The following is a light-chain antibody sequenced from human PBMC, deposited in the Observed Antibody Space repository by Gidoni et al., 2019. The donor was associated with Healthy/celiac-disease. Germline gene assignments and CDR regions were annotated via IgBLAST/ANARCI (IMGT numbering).Light chain of an antibody. J-gene: IGLJ2*01. Sequence: QSALTQPASVSGSPGQSLTISCTGTSSDVGGYNYVSWYQQHPGKDPKLMIYEVSTRPSGVSNRFSGSKSGNTASLTISGLQAEDEADYYCSSYTSSSTLVVFGGGTKLTVL. CDR1: SSDVGGYNY. CDR2: EVS. CDR3: SSYTSSSTLVV. V-gene: IGLV2-14*01.